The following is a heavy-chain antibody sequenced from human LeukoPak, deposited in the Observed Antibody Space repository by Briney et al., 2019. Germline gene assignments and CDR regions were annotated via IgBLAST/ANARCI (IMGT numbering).Heavy chain of an antibody. CDR1: GGSISSSSYH. D-gene: IGHD5-24*01. Sequence: SETLSLTCTVSGGSISSSSYHWGWIRQPPGRGLEWIGSIYYSGSTYYNPSLKSRVTISVDTSKNQFSLKLSSVTAADTAVYYCARGRWLQPFDYWGQGTLVTVSS. J-gene: IGHJ4*02. CDR2: IYYSGST. V-gene: IGHV4-39*01. CDR3: ARGRWLQPFDY.